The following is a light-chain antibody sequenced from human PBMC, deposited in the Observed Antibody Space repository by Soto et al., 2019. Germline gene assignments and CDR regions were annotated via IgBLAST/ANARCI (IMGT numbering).Light chain of an antibody. CDR2: GAS. CDR1: QSVISSY. J-gene: IGKJ5*01. CDR3: QQYGSLLPIT. V-gene: IGKV3-20*01. Sequence: EIVLTQSPGTLSLSPGERATVSCRAIQSVISSYLAWYQQKPGQAPRLLIFGASIRATGIPDRFSGSESGTDFSLTISRVEPEDSAVYYCQQYGSLLPITFGQGTRLEIK.